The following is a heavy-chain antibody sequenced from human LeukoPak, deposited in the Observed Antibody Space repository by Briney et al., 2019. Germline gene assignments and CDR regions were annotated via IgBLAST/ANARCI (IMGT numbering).Heavy chain of an antibody. CDR2: IYSGGET. Sequence: GGSLRLSCAASGFTFSTFAMIWVRQPPGKGLELVSVIYSGGETYYADSVKGRFTISRDNSKNTLYLQMNSLRAEDTAVYYCASGRWNDGIAKWGQGTLVTVSS. J-gene: IGHJ4*02. V-gene: IGHV3-53*03. CDR3: ASGRWNDGIAK. D-gene: IGHD1-1*01. CDR1: GFTFSTFA.